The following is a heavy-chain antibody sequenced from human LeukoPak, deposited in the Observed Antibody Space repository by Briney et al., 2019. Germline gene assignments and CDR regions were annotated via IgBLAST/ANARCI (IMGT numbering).Heavy chain of an antibody. CDR2: IEYSESNA. V-gene: IGHV3-21*01. CDR3: ARDPYSGSYGDSYYYYMDV. Sequence: GGSLRLSCTVSGFTLSSYDMSWIRQAPGKGLEWVSSIEYSESNAYYADSVKGRFTISRDNSKNSLYLQLISLRAEDTAIYCCARDPYSGSYGDSYYYYMDVWGKGTTVTISS. J-gene: IGHJ6*03. CDR1: GFTLSSYD. D-gene: IGHD1-26*01.